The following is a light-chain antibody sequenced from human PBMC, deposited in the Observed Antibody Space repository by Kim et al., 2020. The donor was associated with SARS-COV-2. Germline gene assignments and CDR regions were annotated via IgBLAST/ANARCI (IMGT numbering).Light chain of an antibody. CDR2: DAS. CDR1: ESVSSY. Sequence: SPGGGATLPCRSSESVSSYLAWYQQKPGQAPRLLIYDASNRATGIPARFSGSGSGTDFTLTISSLEPEDFAVYYCQQRSNWPPGYSFGQGTKLEI. CDR3: QQRSNWPPGYS. J-gene: IGKJ2*03. V-gene: IGKV3-11*01.